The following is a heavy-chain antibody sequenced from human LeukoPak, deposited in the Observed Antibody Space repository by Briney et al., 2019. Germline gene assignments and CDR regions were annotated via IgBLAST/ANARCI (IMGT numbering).Heavy chain of an antibody. D-gene: IGHD6-6*01. CDR2: ISGSGGST. J-gene: IGHJ4*02. CDR1: GFTFNSNA. V-gene: IGHV3-23*01. Sequence: QSGGSLRLSCAASGFTFNSNAMSWVRQAPGKGLEWVSAISGSGGSTYYADSVKGRFTISRDNSKNTLYLQMNSLRAEDTAVYYCAKDIIAARPGYFDYWGQGTLVTVSS. CDR3: AKDIIAARPGYFDY.